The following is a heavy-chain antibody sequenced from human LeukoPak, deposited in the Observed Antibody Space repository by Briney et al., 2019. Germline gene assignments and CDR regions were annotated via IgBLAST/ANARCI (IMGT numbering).Heavy chain of an antibody. J-gene: IGHJ4*02. D-gene: IGHD4-17*01. CDR3: ARGPTSTVTTRYYFDY. V-gene: IGHV4-31*03. Sequence: PSQTLSLTCTVSGGSISSGGYYWSWIRQHPGKGLEWIGYIHYSGSTYYNPSLKSRVTISVDTPKNQFSLKLSSVTAADTAVYYCARGPTSTVTTRYYFDYWGQGTLVTVSS. CDR1: GGSISSGGYY. CDR2: IHYSGST.